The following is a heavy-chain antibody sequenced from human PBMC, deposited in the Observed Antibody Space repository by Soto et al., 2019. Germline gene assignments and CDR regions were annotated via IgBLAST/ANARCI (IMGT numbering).Heavy chain of an antibody. CDR1: GYTLTNYD. V-gene: IGHV1-8*01. Sequence: QVQLVQSGAEVKKPGASVKVSCKASGYTLTNYDINWVRQATGQGLERMAWMNPNSGNTGYAQKCSGRVTMTRSTSIRTAYMELSSLRSVDTAVNSCARGRGADFGYWGQGTLVTVSS. CDR2: MNPNSGNT. D-gene: IGHD1-26*01. CDR3: ARGRGADFGY. J-gene: IGHJ4*02.